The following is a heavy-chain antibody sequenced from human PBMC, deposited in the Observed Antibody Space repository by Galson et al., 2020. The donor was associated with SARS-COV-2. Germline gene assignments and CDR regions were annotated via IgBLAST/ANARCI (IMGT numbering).Heavy chain of an antibody. D-gene: IGHD3-10*01. CDR1: GFTFTSYW. V-gene: IGHV3-7*02. CDR2: INQDGSEK. Sequence: GGSLRLSCAASGFTFTSYWMSWVRQAPGKGLEWVANINQDGSEKYYVDSVKGRFTISRDNAKNSLSLQMNSLRAEDTAVYYCARAPSYSHGTGSYNYWGQGSLVTVS. J-gene: IGHJ4*01. CDR3: ARAPSYSHGTGSYNY.